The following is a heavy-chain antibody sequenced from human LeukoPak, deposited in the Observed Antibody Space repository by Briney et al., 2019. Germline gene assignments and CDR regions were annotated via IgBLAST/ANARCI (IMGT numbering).Heavy chain of an antibody. CDR1: GFTLSSNY. J-gene: IGHJ4*02. CDR2: IYSGGST. Sequence: GGSLRLSCAASGFTLSSNYMMWVRQAPGKGLEWVSVIYSGGSTYYADSVQGRFTISRDNSKNTLYLQMNSLSPEDTAVYYCAKGVLQVDWGLGTLVTVSS. D-gene: IGHD1-1*01. V-gene: IGHV3-53*01. CDR3: AKGVLQVD.